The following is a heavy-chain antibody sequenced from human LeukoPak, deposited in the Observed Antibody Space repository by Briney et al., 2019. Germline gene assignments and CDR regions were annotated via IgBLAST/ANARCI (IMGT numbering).Heavy chain of an antibody. CDR2: IIPILGIA. V-gene: IGHV1-69*10. Sequence: ASVKVSCKASGYTFTGYYMHWVRQAPGQGLEWMGGIIPILGIANYAQKFQGRVTITADKSTSTAYMELSSLRSEDTAVYYCAREFYYDSSGYPSAPSVYYYYGMDVWGQGTTVTVSS. D-gene: IGHD3-22*01. CDR1: GYTFTGYY. J-gene: IGHJ6*02. CDR3: AREFYYDSSGYPSAPSVYYYYGMDV.